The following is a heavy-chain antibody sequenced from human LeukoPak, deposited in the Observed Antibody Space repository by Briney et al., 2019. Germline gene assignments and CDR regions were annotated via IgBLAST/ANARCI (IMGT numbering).Heavy chain of an antibody. CDR3: AREFSFGGPDY. V-gene: IGHV3-23*01. CDR2: ISGNGGST. Sequence: PGGSLRLSCAASGFTFSSYAMSWVRQAPGKGLEWVSAISGNGGSTYYADSVKGRFTISRGNSKNTLYLQINSLRAEDTAMYYCAREFSFGGPDYWGQGTPVTVSS. CDR1: GFTFSSYA. J-gene: IGHJ4*02. D-gene: IGHD3-10*01.